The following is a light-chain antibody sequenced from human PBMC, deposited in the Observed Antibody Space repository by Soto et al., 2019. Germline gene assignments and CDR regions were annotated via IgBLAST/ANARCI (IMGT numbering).Light chain of an antibody. CDR2: DDR. CDR3: QVWDSTSDHYV. V-gene: IGLV3-21*02. J-gene: IGLJ1*01. CDR1: NIGSRS. Sequence: SYELTKPPSVSVAAGQTASISCGGNNIGSRSVHWYQQKPGQAPVLVVYDDRDRPSGIPERFAGSNSGNTATLTISRVEAGDEADYYCQVWDSTSDHYVFGTGTKVTLL.